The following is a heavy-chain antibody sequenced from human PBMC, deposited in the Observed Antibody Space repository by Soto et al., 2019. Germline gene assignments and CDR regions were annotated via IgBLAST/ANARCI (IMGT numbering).Heavy chain of an antibody. J-gene: IGHJ5*02. CDR3: AKDPLWYDSDWYPPPGLDP. D-gene: IGHD6-19*01. Sequence: EVQLLESGGGFVQPGGSLTLSCAASGFTFSNYAMSWVRQAPGKGLEWVSAITAYGDTTHYADSVKGRFTISRDSPKKHLYLQMDSLRAEDTAVYYCAKDPLWYDSDWYPPPGLDPWGQGTLVKVSS. CDR1: GFTFSNYA. CDR2: ITAYGDTT. V-gene: IGHV3-23*01.